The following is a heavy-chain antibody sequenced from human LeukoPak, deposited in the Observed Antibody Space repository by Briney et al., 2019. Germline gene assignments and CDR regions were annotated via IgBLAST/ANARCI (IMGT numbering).Heavy chain of an antibody. Sequence: PGGSLTLSCAAPGFTFSSYAMNWVRQAPGKGLEWVSSISGSGETPSYADSLKVRFTISRDNFKTTMELQMNSLSAEDTAPYFFAKGADLDLVVVPAVRHWGQGTLVTVSS. CDR3: AKGADLDLVVVPAVRH. D-gene: IGHD2-2*03. CDR2: ISGSGETP. V-gene: IGHV3-23*01. CDR1: GFTFSSYA. J-gene: IGHJ4*02.